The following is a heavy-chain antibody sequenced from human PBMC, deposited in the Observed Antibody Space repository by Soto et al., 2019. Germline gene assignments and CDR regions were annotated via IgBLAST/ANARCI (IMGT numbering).Heavy chain of an antibody. CDR1: GYTFNNYG. J-gene: IGHJ6*02. Sequence: QVQLVQSGAEVKKPGASVKVSCKTSGYTFNNYGISWVRQAPGQGLEWMGWISDYNGNTNYPQKFQGRVTMTTDTSTKTVYMVMTSLRSDDKAVYYCARDGYYDSGSYGMDVWGRGTTVTVSS. CDR3: ARDGYYDSGSYGMDV. CDR2: ISDYNGNT. V-gene: IGHV1-18*01. D-gene: IGHD3-10*01.